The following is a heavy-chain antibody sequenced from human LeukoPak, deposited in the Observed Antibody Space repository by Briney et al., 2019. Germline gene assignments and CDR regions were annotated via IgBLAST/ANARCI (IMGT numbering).Heavy chain of an antibody. V-gene: IGHV5-51*03. CDR3: ARIDDSSGYYYAFDY. D-gene: IGHD3-22*01. J-gene: IGHJ4*02. CDR1: GFSFTSHW. Sequence: GESLKISCKGSGFSFTSHWIGWVRQMPGKGLEWMGIIYPGDSDTRYSPSFRGQVTMSADKSISTAYLQWSSLKTSDTAMYYCARIDDSSGYYYAFDYWGQGTLVTVSS. CDR2: IYPGDSDT.